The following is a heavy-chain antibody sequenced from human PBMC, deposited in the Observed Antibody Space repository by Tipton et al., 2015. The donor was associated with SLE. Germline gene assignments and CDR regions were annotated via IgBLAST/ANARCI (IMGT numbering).Heavy chain of an antibody. CDR2: IAHTGSP. Sequence: TLSLTCAVYGGSFSGYHCAWIRQPPGQGREWSGEIAHTGSPKYNPSLKSRVTISLDTSKSQFSLILNSLTAADTAVYYCARGPFQRWPPGAYWGQVTLVTVSS. CDR1: GGSFSGYH. CDR3: ARGPFQRWPPGAY. V-gene: IGHV4-34*01. J-gene: IGHJ4*02. D-gene: IGHD6-19*01.